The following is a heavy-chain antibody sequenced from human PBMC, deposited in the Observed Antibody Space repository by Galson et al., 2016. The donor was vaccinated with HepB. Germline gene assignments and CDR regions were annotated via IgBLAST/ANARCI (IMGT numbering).Heavy chain of an antibody. J-gene: IGHJ5*02. D-gene: IGHD1-1*01. CDR2: IGGSGGST. CDR3: AREGTKLEFDP. V-gene: IGHV3-23*01. CDR1: GFTFSSYA. Sequence: SLRLSCAASGFTFSSYAMTWVRQAPGKGLEWVSAIGGSGGSTYYADSVKGRFTISRDNSKNTLYLQMKSLRAEDTAIYYCAREGTKLEFDPWGQGTLVTVSS.